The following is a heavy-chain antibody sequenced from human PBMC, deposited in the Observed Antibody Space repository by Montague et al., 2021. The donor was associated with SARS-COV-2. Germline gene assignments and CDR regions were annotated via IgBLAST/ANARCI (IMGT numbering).Heavy chain of an antibody. CDR3: ARLRDGVVPSPILGVGPYYSYYYMDV. V-gene: IGHV4-34*01. CDR2: INHGGST. J-gene: IGHJ6*03. Sequence: SETLSLTCAVHGTSFSGYYWNWICQPPGKGLEWIGEINHGGSTKYSPSIKSRLPISADTSTNQFSLKLTSVAAADTAVYYCARLRDGVVPSPILGVGPYYSYYYMDVWGRGTTVTVSS. CDR1: GTSFSGYY. D-gene: IGHD3-10*01.